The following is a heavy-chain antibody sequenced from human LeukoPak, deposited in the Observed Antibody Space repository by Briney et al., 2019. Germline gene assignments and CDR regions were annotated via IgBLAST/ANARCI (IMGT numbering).Heavy chain of an antibody. V-gene: IGHV1-18*01. Sequence: GASVKVSCKASGYTFTNYGISWVRQAPGQGLEWMGLISAYNGDTNYAQKLQGRVTMTTDTSTGTAYMELRSLRSDDTAVYYCAVRNRSSWSPFDFWGQGTLVTVSS. CDR2: ISAYNGDT. J-gene: IGHJ4*02. CDR3: AVRNRSSWSPFDF. CDR1: GYTFTNYG. D-gene: IGHD6-13*01.